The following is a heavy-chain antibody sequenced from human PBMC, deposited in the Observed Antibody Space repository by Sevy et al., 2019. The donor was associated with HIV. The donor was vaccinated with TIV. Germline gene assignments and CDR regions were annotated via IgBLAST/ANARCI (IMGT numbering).Heavy chain of an antibody. Sequence: GGSLRLSCAASGFTFSSYDMHWVRQAPGKGLEWVAVISYDGSNKYYAYSVKGRFTISRDNSKNTLYLQMNSLRAEDTAVYYCARATPRNLVVVTAQLGYWGQGALVTVSS. CDR2: ISYDGSNK. D-gene: IGHD2-21*02. CDR3: ARATPRNLVVVTAQLGY. V-gene: IGHV3-30-3*01. CDR1: GFTFSSYD. J-gene: IGHJ4*02.